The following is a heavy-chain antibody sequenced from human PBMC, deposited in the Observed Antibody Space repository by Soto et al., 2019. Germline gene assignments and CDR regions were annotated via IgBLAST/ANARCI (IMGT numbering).Heavy chain of an antibody. D-gene: IGHD6-13*01. CDR2: NNAGNGNT. Sequence: QVQLVQSGAEVKKPGASVKVSCKASGYTFTSYAMHWVRQAPGQRLEWMGWNNAGNGNTKYSQKFQGRVTITRDTPASTATMELRSRRSEDTAVNYCARPLPVIAAAGSGWFDPWGQGPLVTASP. CDR1: GYTFTSYA. J-gene: IGHJ5*02. V-gene: IGHV1-3*01. CDR3: ARPLPVIAAAGSGWFDP.